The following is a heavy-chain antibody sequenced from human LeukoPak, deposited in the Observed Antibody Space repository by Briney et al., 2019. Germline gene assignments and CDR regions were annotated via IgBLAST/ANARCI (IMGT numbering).Heavy chain of an antibody. J-gene: IGHJ4*02. CDR3: ANLAYSSGDAPFDY. CDR2: INPNSGGT. Sequence: ASVKVSCKASGYTFTGYYMHWVRQAPGQGLEWMGWINPNSGGTNYAQKFQGRVTMTRDTSISTAYMELSRLRSDDTAVYYCANLAYSSGDAPFDYWGQGTLVTVSS. V-gene: IGHV1-2*02. CDR1: GYTFTGYY. D-gene: IGHD6-19*01.